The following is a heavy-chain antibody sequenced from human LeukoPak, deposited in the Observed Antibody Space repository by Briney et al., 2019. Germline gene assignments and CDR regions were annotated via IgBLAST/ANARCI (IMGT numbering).Heavy chain of an antibody. Sequence: SETLSLTCTVSGGSISSGGYYWSWIRQHPGKGLEWIGYIYYSGSTYYNPSLKSRVTISVDTSKNQFSPKLSSVTAADTAVYYCARTGAVAAQKRSYFDYWGQGTLDTVSS. V-gene: IGHV4-31*03. CDR1: GGSISSGGYY. D-gene: IGHD6-19*01. CDR3: ARTGAVAAQKRSYFDY. CDR2: IYYSGST. J-gene: IGHJ4*02.